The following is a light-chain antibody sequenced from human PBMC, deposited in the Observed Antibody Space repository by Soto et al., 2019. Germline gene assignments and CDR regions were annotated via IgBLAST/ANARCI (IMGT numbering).Light chain of an antibody. Sequence: QSALTQPASVSGSPGQSITISCTGTSSDLGGYDYVSWYQQHPGKAPKLMIYDVNYRPSGVSNRFSGSKSGSTASLTISGLQAEDEADYYCSSYTSSNPVVFGGGTKLTVL. J-gene: IGLJ2*01. CDR1: SSDLGGYDY. CDR2: DVN. V-gene: IGLV2-14*01. CDR3: SSYTSSNPVV.